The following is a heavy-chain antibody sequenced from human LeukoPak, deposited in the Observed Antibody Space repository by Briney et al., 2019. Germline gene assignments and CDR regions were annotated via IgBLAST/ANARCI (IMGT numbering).Heavy chain of an antibody. V-gene: IGHV4-34*01. CDR1: GGSFSGYY. Sequence: SETLSLTCAVYGGSFSGYYWSWLRQPPGKGLEWIGEINDSGSTNYNPSLKSRVTISVDTSKNQFSLKLSSVTAADTAVYYCARNYGGNSGWFDPWGQGTLVTVSS. CDR3: ARNYGGNSGWFDP. J-gene: IGHJ5*02. D-gene: IGHD4-23*01. CDR2: INDSGST.